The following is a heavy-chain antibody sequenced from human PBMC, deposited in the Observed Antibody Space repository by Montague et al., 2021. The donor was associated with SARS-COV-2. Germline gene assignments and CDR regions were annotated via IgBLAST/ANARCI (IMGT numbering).Heavy chain of an antibody. CDR1: GASINSNRHF. CDR2: IFSSGST. V-gene: IGHV4-39*02. Sequence: SETLSLTCTVSGASINSNRHFWGWIRQAPGKGLEWNGSIFSSGSTYYNTYLKPRVPISVDPSGNPLSLKLTSVSATDTAKSFCARSESYDSSGFLNDPFDGCGQGTRVPVSS. CDR3: ARSESYDSSGFLNDPFDG. J-gene: IGHJ3*01. D-gene: IGHD3-22*01.